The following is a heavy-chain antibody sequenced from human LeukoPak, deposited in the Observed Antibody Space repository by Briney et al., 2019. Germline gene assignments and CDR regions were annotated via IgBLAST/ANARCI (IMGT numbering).Heavy chain of an antibody. V-gene: IGHV3-66*01. CDR2: IYSGGST. CDR1: EFSVGSNY. D-gene: IGHD6-19*01. J-gene: IGHJ4*02. Sequence: GGSLRLSCAASEFSVGSNYMTWVRQAPGKGLEWASLIYSGGSTYYADSVKGRFTISRDNSKNTLYLQMNSLRAEDTAVYYCAKDASYSSGWNFDYWGQGTLVTVSS. CDR3: AKDASYSSGWNFDY.